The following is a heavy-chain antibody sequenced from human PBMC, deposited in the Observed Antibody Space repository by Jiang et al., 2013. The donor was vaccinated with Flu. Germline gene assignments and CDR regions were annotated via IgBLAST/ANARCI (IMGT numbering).Heavy chain of an antibody. J-gene: IGHJ4*02. D-gene: IGHD3-3*01. CDR3: AKDQSYYDFWSGYYTGGSMASDY. Sequence: KGLEWVAVISYDGSNKYYADSVKGRFTISRDNSKNTLYLQMNSLRAEDTAVYYCAKDQSYYDFWSGYYTGGSMASDYWGQGTLVTVSS. V-gene: IGHV3-30*18. CDR2: ISYDGSNK.